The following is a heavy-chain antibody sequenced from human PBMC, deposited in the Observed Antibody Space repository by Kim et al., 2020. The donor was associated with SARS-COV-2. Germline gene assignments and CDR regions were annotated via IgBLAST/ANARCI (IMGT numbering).Heavy chain of an antibody. CDR1: GFTFSDYY. Sequence: GGSLRLSCAASGFTFSDYYMSWIRQAPGKGLEWVSYISSSSSYTNYADSVKGRFTISRDNAKNSLYLQMNSLRAEDTAVYYCARPSSGEWDFDDWGQGTLVTVSS. J-gene: IGHJ4*02. CDR3: ARPSSGEWDFDD. D-gene: IGHD3-16*01. CDR2: ISSSSSYT. V-gene: IGHV3-11*03.